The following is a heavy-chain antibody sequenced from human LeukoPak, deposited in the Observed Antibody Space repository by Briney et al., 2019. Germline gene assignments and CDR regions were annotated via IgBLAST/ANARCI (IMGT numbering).Heavy chain of an antibody. CDR1: RFTFSLYW. V-gene: IGHV3-7*04. Sequence: GGSLRLSCAASRFTFSLYWMSWVRQAPGKGLEWVANIKQDGSEKYYVDSVKGRFTISRDNAKNSLYLQMNSLRAEDTAVYYCARVQWFGESYYFDYWGQGTLVTVSS. J-gene: IGHJ4*02. CDR2: IKQDGSEK. CDR3: ARVQWFGESYYFDY. D-gene: IGHD3-10*01.